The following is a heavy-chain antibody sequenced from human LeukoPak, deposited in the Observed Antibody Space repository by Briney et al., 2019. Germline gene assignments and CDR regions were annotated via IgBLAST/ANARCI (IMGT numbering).Heavy chain of an antibody. CDR1: GYTFTSYY. CDR2: INPSGGST. J-gene: IGHJ4*02. V-gene: IGHV1-46*01. Sequence: ASVKVSCKASGYTFTSYYMHWVRQAPGQGLEWMEIINPSGGSTSYAQKFQGRVTMTRDMSTSTVYMELSSLRSEDTAVYYCARDPSGSYPKYYFDYWGQGTLVTVSS. CDR3: ARDPSGSYPKYYFDY. D-gene: IGHD1-26*01.